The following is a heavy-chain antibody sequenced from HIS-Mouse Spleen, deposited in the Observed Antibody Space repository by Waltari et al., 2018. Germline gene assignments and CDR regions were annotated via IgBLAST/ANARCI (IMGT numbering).Heavy chain of an antibody. J-gene: IGHJ3*02. CDR1: GYTCTGYY. D-gene: IGHD5-12*01. CDR3: ARDGHSGPESFDI. Sequence: VQLVQSGAEVKKPGASVKVSCKASGYTCTGYYLHWVRQAPGQGLEWMGWINPNSGGTNYAQKFQGRVTMTRDTSISTAYMELSRLRSDATAVYYCARDGHSGPESFDIWGQGTMVTVSS. CDR2: INPNSGGT. V-gene: IGHV1-2*02.